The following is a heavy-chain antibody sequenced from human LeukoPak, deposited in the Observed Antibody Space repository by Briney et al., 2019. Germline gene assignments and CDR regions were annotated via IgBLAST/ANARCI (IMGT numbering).Heavy chain of an antibody. CDR2: VYRSGSS. Sequence: PSETLSLTCTVSGDSISTSSNYWGWIRQLPGKGLELIGSVYRSGSSYYNPSLNNRVTISVDTSKNQFTLNLTSVTAADTAVYYCARRGTSGWAYYFDFWGQGSLLTVSS. CDR1: GDSISTSSNY. J-gene: IGHJ4*02. V-gene: IGHV4-39*01. CDR3: ARRGTSGWAYYFDF. D-gene: IGHD6-19*01.